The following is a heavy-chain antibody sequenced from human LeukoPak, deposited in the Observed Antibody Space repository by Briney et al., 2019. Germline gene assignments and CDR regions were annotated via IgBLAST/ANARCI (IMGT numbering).Heavy chain of an antibody. J-gene: IGHJ4*02. V-gene: IGHV3-23*01. CDR1: GFTFSSYA. Sequence: PGGSLRLSCAASGFTFSSYAMSWVRPAPGKGLAWVSTISRRGDFTYYADSVEGRFTISRDNSKNTLYLQMNSLRAEDTALYYCAKAVLVTGFCTSTSCPSDYWGQGTLVTVSS. D-gene: IGHD2-2*01. CDR2: ISRRGDFT. CDR3: AKAVLVTGFCTSTSCPSDY.